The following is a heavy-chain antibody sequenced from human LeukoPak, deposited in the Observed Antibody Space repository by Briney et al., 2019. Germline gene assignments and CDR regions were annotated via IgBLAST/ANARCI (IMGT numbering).Heavy chain of an antibody. CDR1: GGSISSYY. D-gene: IGHD3-22*01. CDR3: ARGGEWRYYYDSSGYYPFDY. CDR2: IYYSGST. V-gene: IGHV4-59*01. J-gene: IGHJ4*02. Sequence: PSETLSLTCTVSGGSISSYYWSWIRQPPGKGLEWSGYIYYSGSTNYNPSLKSRVTISVDTSKNQFSLKLSSVTAADTAVYYCARGGEWRYYYDSSGYYPFDYWGQGTLVTVSS.